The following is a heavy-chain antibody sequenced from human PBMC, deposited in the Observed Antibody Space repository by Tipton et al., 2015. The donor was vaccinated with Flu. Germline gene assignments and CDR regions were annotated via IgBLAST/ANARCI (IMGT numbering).Heavy chain of an antibody. V-gene: IGHV4-38-2*01. CDR2: VYHSGST. J-gene: IGHJ5*02. D-gene: IGHD5-12*01. CDR3: ARVDIGINWFDP. CDR1: GVSITTTYY. Sequence: TLSLTCDVSGVSITTTYYWGWIRQPPGKGLEWIASVYHSGSTYYKPSLKSRVTISVDTSNNQFSLKLNSVTAADTAVYYCARVDIGINWFDPWGQGTLVTVSS.